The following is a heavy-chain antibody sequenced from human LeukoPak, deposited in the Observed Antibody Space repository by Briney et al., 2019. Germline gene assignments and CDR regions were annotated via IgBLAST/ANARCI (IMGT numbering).Heavy chain of an antibody. J-gene: IGHJ4*02. D-gene: IGHD2-2*01. CDR1: GFTVSNNY. CDR2: VYDGGTT. CDR3: ARWYCSSAYCYYDY. Sequence: GGSLRLSCAASGFTVSNNYLSWVRQAPGKGLEWVSFVYDGGTTVYADSVKGRFTISRDNFKNTLYLEMNSLRAEDTAVYYCARWYCSSAYCYYDYWGQGTLVTVSS. V-gene: IGHV3-53*01.